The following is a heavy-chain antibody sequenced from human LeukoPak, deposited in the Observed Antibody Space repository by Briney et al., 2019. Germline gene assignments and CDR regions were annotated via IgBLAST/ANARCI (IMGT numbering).Heavy chain of an antibody. CDR1: GGSISSGGYY. CDR3: ARVGDYDILTGDGD. Sequence: PSQTLSLTCTVSGGSISSGGYYWSWIRQPPGKGLEWIGYIYHSGSTYYNPSLKSRVTISVDRSKNQFSLKLSSVTAADTAVYYCARVGDYDILTGDGDWGQGTLVTVSS. J-gene: IGHJ4*02. D-gene: IGHD3-9*01. CDR2: IYHSGST. V-gene: IGHV4-30-2*01.